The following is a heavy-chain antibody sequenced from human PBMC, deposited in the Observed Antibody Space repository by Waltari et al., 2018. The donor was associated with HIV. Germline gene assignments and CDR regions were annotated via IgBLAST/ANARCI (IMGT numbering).Heavy chain of an antibody. CDR2: IIPIFGTA. D-gene: IGHD1-7*01. CDR1: GGTFSSYA. J-gene: IGHJ6*02. CDR3: ARVGRGYITGTTDYYYGMDV. V-gene: IGHV1-69*12. Sequence: QVQLVQSGAEVKKPGSSVKVSCKASGGTFSSYAISWVRQAPGQGLEWMGGIIPIFGTATYAQKFQGRVTITADESTSTAYMELSSLRSEDTAVYYCARVGRGYITGTTDYYYGMDVWGQGTTVTVSS.